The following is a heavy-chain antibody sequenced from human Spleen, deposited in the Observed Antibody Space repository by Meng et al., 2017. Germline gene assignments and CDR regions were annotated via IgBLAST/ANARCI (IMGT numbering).Heavy chain of an antibody. J-gene: IGHJ4*02. CDR2: IYHSGTT. D-gene: IGHD6-19*01. Sequence: SETLSLTCAVSGYSISKGYYWGWIRQPPGKGLEWIGEIYHSGTTNYNPSLKSRATMSVDESKNQFSLKLTSVTAADTAVYYCASYNSGWPQFDSWGQGTLVTVSS. V-gene: IGHV4-38-2*01. CDR1: GYSISKGYY. CDR3: ASYNSGWPQFDS.